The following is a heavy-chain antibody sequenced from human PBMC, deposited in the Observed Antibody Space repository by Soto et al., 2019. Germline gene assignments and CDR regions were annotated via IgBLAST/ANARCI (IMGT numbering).Heavy chain of an antibody. D-gene: IGHD3-16*01. CDR1: GGSISSYY. CDR2: IYYSGST. V-gene: IGHV4-59*01. CDR3: ARGGGDKVSTFDY. J-gene: IGHJ4*02. Sequence: SETLSLTCTVSGGSISSYYWSWIRQPPGKGLEWIGYIYYSGSTNYNPSLKSRVTISVDTSKNQFSLKLSSVTAADTAMYYCARGGGDKVSTFDYWGQGTLVTVSS.